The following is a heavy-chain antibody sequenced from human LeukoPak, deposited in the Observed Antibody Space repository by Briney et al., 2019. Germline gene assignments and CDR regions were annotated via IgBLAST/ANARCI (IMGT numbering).Heavy chain of an antibody. Sequence: GASVKVSCKASGGTFSSYAISWVRQAPGQGLEWMGRIIPILDIPNYARKFQGRVTITADKSTSTAYMELSSLRSEDTAVYCCARQIVGATFGSLDYWGQGTLVTVSS. CDR3: ARQIVGATFGSLDY. CDR2: IIPILDIP. CDR1: GGTFSSYA. V-gene: IGHV1-69*04. D-gene: IGHD1-26*01. J-gene: IGHJ4*02.